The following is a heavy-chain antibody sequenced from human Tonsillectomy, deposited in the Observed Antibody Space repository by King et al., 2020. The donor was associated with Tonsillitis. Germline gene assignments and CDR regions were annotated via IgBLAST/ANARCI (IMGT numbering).Heavy chain of an antibody. Sequence: QVQLQESGPGLVKPSETLSLTCTVSGGSISSYYWSWIRQPPGKGLEWIGYIYYSGRTNYNPALKSRVTMSVDTSKNQFSLILSSVTAADTALYYCARDRGLTVRGVKGFDYWGQGTLVTVSS. CDR1: GGSISSYY. J-gene: IGHJ4*02. D-gene: IGHD3-10*01. V-gene: IGHV4-59*01. CDR2: IYYSGRT. CDR3: ARDRGLTVRGVKGFDY.